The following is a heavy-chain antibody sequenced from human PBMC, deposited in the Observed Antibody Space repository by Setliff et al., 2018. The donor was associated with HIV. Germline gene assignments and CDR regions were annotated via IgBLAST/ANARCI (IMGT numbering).Heavy chain of an antibody. CDR3: ARVDCSGGSCYSPAY. D-gene: IGHD2-15*01. V-gene: IGHV4-59*01. Sequence: ASETLSLTCTVSGGSMSSYFWSWIRQSPGKGLEWIGYIYNSGGTNYNPSLKSRVTKSLDTSKNQFSLNLTSVTAADTAVYYCARVDCSGGSCYSPAYWGQGTLVTVSS. CDR2: IYNSGGT. J-gene: IGHJ4*02. CDR1: GGSMSSYF.